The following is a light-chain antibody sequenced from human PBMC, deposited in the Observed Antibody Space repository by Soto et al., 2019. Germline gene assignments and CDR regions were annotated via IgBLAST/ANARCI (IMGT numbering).Light chain of an antibody. J-gene: IGLJ1*01. CDR2: EVS. V-gene: IGLV2-14*01. Sequence: QSALTQPASVSGSPGQSITISCTGTSNDIGTYNYVSWYQQHPGKTPKLMIYEVSNRPSGVSNRFSGSKSGNTASLTISGLQSEDEADYYCISYTSDDVRYVFGTGTKLTVL. CDR1: SNDIGTYNY. CDR3: ISYTSDDVRYV.